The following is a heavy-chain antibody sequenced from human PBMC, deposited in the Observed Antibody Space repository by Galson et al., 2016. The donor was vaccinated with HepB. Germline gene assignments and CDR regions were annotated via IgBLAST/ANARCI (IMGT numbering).Heavy chain of an antibody. CDR3: AKDQRVVWFGELSASWFDP. Sequence: SLRLSCAVSGFSFRAYGMSWVRLAPGKGLEWVSGINGNGGSTFYADSVKGRFTISRDNSKNTLYLQMNNLRAEDTAVYYCAKDQRVVWFGELSASWFDPWAREPWSPSPQ. V-gene: IGHV3-23*01. CDR1: GFSFRAYG. CDR2: INGNGGST. D-gene: IGHD3-10*01. J-gene: IGHJ5*02.